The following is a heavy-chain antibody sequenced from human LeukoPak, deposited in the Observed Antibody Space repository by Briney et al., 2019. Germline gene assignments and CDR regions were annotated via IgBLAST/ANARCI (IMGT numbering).Heavy chain of an antibody. CDR1: GFTFSSYW. CDR3: ARDGSSGWYGNDAFDI. CDR2: IKQDGSEK. V-gene: IGHV3-7*01. J-gene: IGHJ3*02. Sequence: GGSLRLSCAASGFTFSSYWMSWVRQAPGKGLEGGANIKQDGSEKYYVDSVKGRFTISRDNAKNSLYLQMNSLRAEDTAVYYCARDGSSGWYGNDAFDIWGQGTMVTVSS. D-gene: IGHD6-19*01.